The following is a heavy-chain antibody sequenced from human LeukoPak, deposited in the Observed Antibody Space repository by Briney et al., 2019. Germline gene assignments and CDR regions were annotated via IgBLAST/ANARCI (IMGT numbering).Heavy chain of an antibody. CDR1: GFTVSSHA. CDR2: ISGSGGSA. V-gene: IGHV3-23*01. Sequence: GGSLRLSCAASGFTVSSHAMSWVRQAPGKGLEWVSAISGSGGSAYYADSVKGRFTISRDNSKNTLYLQMNSLRAEDTAVYYCAKDKPAMDIVLMVYASFDYWGQGTLVTVSS. CDR3: AKDKPAMDIVLMVYASFDY. J-gene: IGHJ4*02. D-gene: IGHD2-8*01.